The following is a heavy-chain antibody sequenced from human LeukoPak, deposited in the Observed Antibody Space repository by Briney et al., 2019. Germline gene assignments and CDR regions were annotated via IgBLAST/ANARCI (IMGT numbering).Heavy chain of an antibody. D-gene: IGHD4-23*01. CDR1: GFTFSSYA. CDR3: ATSYGGAFDY. J-gene: IGHJ4*02. CDR2: ISGSGGST. Sequence: GGSLRLSCAASGFTFSSYAMSWVRQAPGKGLEWVSHISGSGGSTYYADSVKGRFTISRDNAKYSLYLQMNSLRAEDTAVYYCATSYGGAFDYWGQGTLVTVSS. V-gene: IGHV3-23*01.